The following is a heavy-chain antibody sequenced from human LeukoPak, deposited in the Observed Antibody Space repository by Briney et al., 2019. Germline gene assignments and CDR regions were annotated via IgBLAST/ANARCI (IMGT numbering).Heavy chain of an antibody. J-gene: IGHJ6*02. CDR2: IYPGDSDT. CDR1: GYSFTSYW. V-gene: IGHV5-51*01. D-gene: IGHD6-13*01. CDR3: ARRSSSRDNVGYYGMDV. Sequence: GESLKISSKGSGYSFTSYWIGWVRQLPGKGLEWMGIIYPGDSDTRYSPSFQGQVTISADKSISTAYLQWSSLKASDTAMYYCARRSSSRDNVGYYGMDVWGQGTTVTVSS.